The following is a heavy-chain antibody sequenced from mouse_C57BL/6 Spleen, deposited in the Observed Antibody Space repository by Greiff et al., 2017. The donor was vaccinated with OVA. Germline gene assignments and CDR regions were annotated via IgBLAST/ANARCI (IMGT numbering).Heavy chain of an antibody. CDR2: ISGGGGNT. D-gene: IGHD3-2*02. Sequence: DVMLVESGGGLVKPGGSLKLSCAASGFTFSSYTMYWVRQTPEKRLEWVATISGGGGNTYYPDSVKGRFTISRDNAKNTLYLQMSSLRSEDTALYYCARPFSDSSGFFDYWGQGTTLTVSS. CDR1: GFTFSSYT. J-gene: IGHJ2*01. V-gene: IGHV5-9*01. CDR3: ARPFSDSSGFFDY.